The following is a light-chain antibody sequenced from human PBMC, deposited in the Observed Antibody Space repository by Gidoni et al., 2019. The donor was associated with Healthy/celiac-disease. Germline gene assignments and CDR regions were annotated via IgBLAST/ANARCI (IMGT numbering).Light chain of an antibody. V-gene: IGKV3-20*01. CDR2: GAS. CDR3: QQYASSPWT. CDR1: QSVSSSY. J-gene: IGKJ1*01. Sequence: DIVLTQSPRTLSLYPGERATLSCRASQSVSSSYFAWYQQKPGQAPRLLIYGASSRATGIPDRFSGSGSGTDFTLTISRLEPEDFAVYYCQQYASSPWTFGQGTKVEIK.